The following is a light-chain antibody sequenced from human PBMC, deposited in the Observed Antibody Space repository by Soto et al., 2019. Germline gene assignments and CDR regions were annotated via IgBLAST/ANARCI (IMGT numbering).Light chain of an antibody. CDR2: DAS. J-gene: IGKJ4*01. CDR3: QQYGTSFPLT. V-gene: IGKV3D-20*01. CDR1: QSVSSRY. Sequence: EIVLTQSPATLSLSPGERATLSCGASQSVSSRYLAWFQQKPGLAPRLLIYDASSRATGIPDRFSGSGSGTDFSLTISRLEPEDFAVYYCQQYGTSFPLTFGGGTKVEIK.